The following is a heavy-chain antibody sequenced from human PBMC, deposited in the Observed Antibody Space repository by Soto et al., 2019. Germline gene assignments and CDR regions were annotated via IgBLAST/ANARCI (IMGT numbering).Heavy chain of an antibody. CDR3: AREAVAAKSAFDI. CDR1: GGSVSSASYY. D-gene: IGHD6-19*01. V-gene: IGHV4-61*01. CDR2: IYYSGST. Sequence: SETLSLTCIVSGGSVSSASYYWSWIRQPPGKGLEWIGDIYYSGSTKYNPSLKSRVTISVDTSKNQFPLKLSSVTAADTAVYYFAREAVAAKSAFDIWGQGTMVTVSS. J-gene: IGHJ3*02.